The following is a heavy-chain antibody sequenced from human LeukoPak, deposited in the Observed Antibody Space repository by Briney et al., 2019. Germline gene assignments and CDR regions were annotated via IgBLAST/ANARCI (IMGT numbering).Heavy chain of an antibody. J-gene: IGHJ4*02. CDR2: ISYDGSDK. D-gene: IGHD6-19*01. Sequence: PGRSLRLSCAASGFTLSSYGMYWVRQAPGKGLEWVAVISYDGSDKYYADSVKGRVTVSRDNSKNTLYLQMNSLRAEDTAVYYCAKTFGLGSGWAHDYWGQGTLVTVSS. V-gene: IGHV3-30*18. CDR1: GFTLSSYG. CDR3: AKTFGLGSGWAHDY.